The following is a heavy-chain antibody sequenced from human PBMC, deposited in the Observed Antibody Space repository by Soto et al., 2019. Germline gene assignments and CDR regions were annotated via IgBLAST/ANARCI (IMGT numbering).Heavy chain of an antibody. CDR1: GYDFTTYG. J-gene: IGHJ4*02. Sequence: QVHLVQSGAEVKNPGASVKVSCKGSGYDFTTYGITWVRQAPGQGLEWMAWISAHNGNTNYAPNLQGRVTVTRDTSTGTAYIELRSLRSEDTAVYYCARGRYGDYWGQGALVTVSS. CDR2: ISAHNGNT. CDR3: ARGRYGDY. V-gene: IGHV1-18*01. D-gene: IGHD1-1*01.